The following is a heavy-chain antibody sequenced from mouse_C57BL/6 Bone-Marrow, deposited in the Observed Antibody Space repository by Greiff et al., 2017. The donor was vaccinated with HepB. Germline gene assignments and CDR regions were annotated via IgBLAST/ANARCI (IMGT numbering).Heavy chain of an antibody. CDR2: IYPGNSDT. D-gene: IGHD1-1*01. CDR1: GYTFTSYW. CDR3: TRSVITTVASFDY. J-gene: IGHJ2*01. Sequence: EVQLQQSGTVLARPGASVKMSCKTSGYTFTSYWMHWVKQRPGQGLEWIGAIYPGNSDTSYNQKFKGKAKLTAVTSASTAYMELSSLTNEDSAVYYCTRSVITTVASFDYWGQGTTLTVSS. V-gene: IGHV1-5*01.